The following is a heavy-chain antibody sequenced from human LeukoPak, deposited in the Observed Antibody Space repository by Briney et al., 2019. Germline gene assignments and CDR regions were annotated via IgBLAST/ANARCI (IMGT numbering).Heavy chain of an antibody. D-gene: IGHD1-1*01. Sequence: SETLSLTCTVSGGSISSSSYYWGWIRQPPGKGLEWIGSIYYSGSTHYNPSLKSRVTISVDTSKNQFSLKLSSVTAADTAVYYCARRTSLAWFDPWGQGTLVTVSS. V-gene: IGHV4-39*01. CDR2: IYYSGST. CDR3: ARRTSLAWFDP. J-gene: IGHJ5*02. CDR1: GGSISSSSYY.